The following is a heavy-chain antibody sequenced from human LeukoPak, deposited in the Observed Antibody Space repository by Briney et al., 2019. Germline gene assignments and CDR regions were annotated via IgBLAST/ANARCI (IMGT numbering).Heavy chain of an antibody. D-gene: IGHD5-18*01. Sequence: PSETLSLTCTVSGGSISSYYWSWIRQPPGKGLEWIGYIYYSGSTNYNPSLKSRVTISVDASKNQFSLKLSSVTAADTAVYYCARDLFSYGHRGDFDYWGQGTLVTVSS. CDR1: GGSISSYY. J-gene: IGHJ4*02. V-gene: IGHV4-59*01. CDR2: IYYSGST. CDR3: ARDLFSYGHRGDFDY.